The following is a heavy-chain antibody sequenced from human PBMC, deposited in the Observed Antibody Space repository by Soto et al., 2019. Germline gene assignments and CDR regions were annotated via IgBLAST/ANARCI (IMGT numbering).Heavy chain of an antibody. D-gene: IGHD5-18*01. CDR3: ARDREPGYSYGSSYYYYGMDV. J-gene: IGHJ6*02. Sequence: ASVKVSCKASGGTFSSYAISWVRQAPGQGLEWMGGIIPIFGTANYAQKFQGRVTITADESTSTAYMELSSLRSEDTAVYYCARDREPGYSYGSSYYYYGMDVWGQGTTVTVSS. V-gene: IGHV1-69*13. CDR2: IIPIFGTA. CDR1: GGTFSSYA.